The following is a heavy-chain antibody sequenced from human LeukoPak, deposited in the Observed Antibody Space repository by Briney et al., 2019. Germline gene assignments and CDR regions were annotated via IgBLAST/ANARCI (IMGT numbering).Heavy chain of an antibody. CDR1: GGSISSSSYY. J-gene: IGHJ4*02. Sequence: SETLSLTCTVSGGSISSSSYYWGWIRQPPGKGLEWIGSIYYSGSTYYNPSLKSRVTISVDTSKNQFSLKLSSVTAADTAVYYCARLEMATITHWGQGTLVTVSS. D-gene: IGHD5-24*01. CDR3: ARLEMATITH. V-gene: IGHV4-39*01. CDR2: IYYSGST.